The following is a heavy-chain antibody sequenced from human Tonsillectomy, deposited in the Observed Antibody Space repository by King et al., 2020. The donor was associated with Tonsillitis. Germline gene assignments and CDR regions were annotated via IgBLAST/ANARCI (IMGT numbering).Heavy chain of an antibody. D-gene: IGHD3-3*01. CDR3: AKKWAGGFWSGPES. CDR1: GFTFSVYG. V-gene: IGHV3-30*18. J-gene: IGHJ4*02. Sequence: VQLVESGGGVVQPGRSLRLSCVASGFTFSVYGMHWVRQAPGKGLEWVAIISSDGSNKYYEDSVKGRFTISRDNSKTTLFLEMNSLRAEDTAVYYCAKKWAGGFWSGPESWGQGTLVTVSS. CDR2: ISSDGSNK.